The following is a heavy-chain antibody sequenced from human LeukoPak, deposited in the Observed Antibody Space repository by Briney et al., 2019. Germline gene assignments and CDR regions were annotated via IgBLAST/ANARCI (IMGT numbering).Heavy chain of an antibody. V-gene: IGHV3-74*01. J-gene: IGHJ4*02. D-gene: IGHD2-15*01. Sequence: GGSLRLSCAASGFTFSNYWMHWVRQAPGKGLVWVSRINSDGINTSYADSVKGRFTISRDNAKNTLNLQMNSLRAEDTAVYYCTREVLAAGKTLDYWGQGTLMTVSS. CDR1: GFTFSNYW. CDR2: INSDGINT. CDR3: TREVLAAGKTLDY.